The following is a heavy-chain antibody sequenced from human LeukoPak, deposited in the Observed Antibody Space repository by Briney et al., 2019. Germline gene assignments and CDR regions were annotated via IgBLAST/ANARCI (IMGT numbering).Heavy chain of an antibody. CDR1: AFTFDDYS. J-gene: IGHJ4*02. V-gene: IGHV3-43*01. Sequence: GGSLRLSCAASAFTFDDYSMHWVRQAPGKGLEWVSLISWDGGATYYADSVKGRFTISRDNSKNSLYLQMNSLRTEDTAVYYCAKSDNPWEPVNPFDYWGQGTLVTVSS. D-gene: IGHD1-26*01. CDR3: AKSDNPWEPVNPFDY. CDR2: ISWDGGAT.